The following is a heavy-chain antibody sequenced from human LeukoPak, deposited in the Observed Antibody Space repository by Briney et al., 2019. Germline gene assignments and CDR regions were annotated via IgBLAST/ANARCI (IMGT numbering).Heavy chain of an antibody. J-gene: IGHJ4*02. V-gene: IGHV3-21*01. D-gene: IGHD1-26*01. CDR1: GFTFSIYN. Sequence: PGGSLRLSCAASGFTFSIYNMNWVRQTPGKGLEWVSLISGSSGYIYYTDSVKGRFTISRGNAKNSLYLQMNSLRAEDSAVYYCTRGSEWEPLYYFDYWGQGSLVTVSS. CDR2: ISGSSGYI. CDR3: TRGSEWEPLYYFDY.